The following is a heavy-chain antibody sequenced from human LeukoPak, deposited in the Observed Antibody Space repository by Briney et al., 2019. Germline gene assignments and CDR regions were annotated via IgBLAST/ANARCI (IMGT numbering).Heavy chain of an antibody. D-gene: IGHD3-22*01. CDR2: MNPNSGNT. Sequence: ASVKVSCKASGYTFTSYDINWVRQATGQGHEWMGWMNPNSGNTGYAQKFQGRVTMTRNTSISTAYMELSSLRSEDTAVYYCATNYYDSSGYYYFDYWGQGTLVTVSS. V-gene: IGHV1-8*01. CDR3: ATNYYDSSGYYYFDY. CDR1: GYTFTSYD. J-gene: IGHJ4*02.